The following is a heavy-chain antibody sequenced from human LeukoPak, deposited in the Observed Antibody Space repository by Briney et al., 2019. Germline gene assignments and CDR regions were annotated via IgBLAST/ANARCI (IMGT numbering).Heavy chain of an antibody. CDR3: ARWGSIAAARFDY. D-gene: IGHD6-13*01. J-gene: IGHJ4*02. CDR1: GGSINNYY. CDR2: IYSSGST. Sequence: SETLSLTCTVSGGSINNYYWSWIRQPPGKGLEWIGYIYSSGSTNYNHSLKSRVTISVDTSKNHFSLNLSSVTAADTAVYYCARWGSIAAARFDYWGQGTLVTVSS. V-gene: IGHV4-59*01.